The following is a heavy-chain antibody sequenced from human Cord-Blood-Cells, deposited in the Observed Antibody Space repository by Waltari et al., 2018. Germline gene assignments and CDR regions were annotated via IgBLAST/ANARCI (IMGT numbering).Heavy chain of an antibody. J-gene: IGHJ4*02. CDR2: IYSGGST. Sequence: EVQLVESGGGLIQPGGSLRLSCAASGFTVSSNYMSWVRQAPGKGLEWVSVIYSGGSTYYADSVKGRFTISRDNSKNTLYLQMNSLRAEDTAVYYCARENIAAAGFLDYWGQGTLVTVSS. CDR3: ARENIAAAGFLDY. V-gene: IGHV3-53*01. D-gene: IGHD6-13*01. CDR1: GFTVSSNY.